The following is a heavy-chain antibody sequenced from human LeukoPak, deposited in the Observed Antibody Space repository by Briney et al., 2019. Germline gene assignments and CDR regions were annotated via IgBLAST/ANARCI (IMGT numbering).Heavy chain of an antibody. Sequence: GGSLRLSCAASGFTFSGYAMTWVRQAPGKGLEWVSGIGGSSGKIFQADPVKGRFTISRDNSKNTLYLQMSALTVEDTAVYFCARQPYQYVSGSPSWLDPWGQGTLVTVSS. D-gene: IGHD3-10*01. CDR3: ARQPYQYVSGSPSWLDP. V-gene: IGHV3-23*01. CDR2: IGGSSGKI. J-gene: IGHJ5*02. CDR1: GFTFSGYA.